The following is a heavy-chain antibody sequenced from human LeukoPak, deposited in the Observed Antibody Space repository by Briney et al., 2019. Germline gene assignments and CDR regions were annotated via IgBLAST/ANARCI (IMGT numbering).Heavy chain of an antibody. V-gene: IGHV3-66*01. CDR1: GFTVSSNY. CDR2: IYSGGST. Sequence: GGSLRLSCAASGFTVSSNYMSWVRQAPGKGLEWVSVIYSGGSTYYADCVKGRFTISRDNSKNTLYLQMNSLRAEDTAVYYCARAAAGYFDYWGQGTLVTVSS. CDR3: ARAAAGYFDY. D-gene: IGHD6-13*01. J-gene: IGHJ4*02.